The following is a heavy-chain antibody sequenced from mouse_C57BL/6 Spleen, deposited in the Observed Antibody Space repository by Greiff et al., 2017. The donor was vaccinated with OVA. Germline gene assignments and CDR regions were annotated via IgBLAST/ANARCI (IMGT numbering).Heavy chain of an antibody. Sequence: EVKLMESGPGLVKPSQSLSLTCSVTGYSITSGYYWNWIRQFPGNKLEWMGYISYDGSNNYNPSLKNRISITRDTSKNQFFLKLNSVTTEDTATYYCASLTGTAMDYWGQGTSVTVSS. CDR1: GYSITSGYY. D-gene: IGHD4-1*01. V-gene: IGHV3-6*01. J-gene: IGHJ4*01. CDR2: ISYDGSN. CDR3: ASLTGTAMDY.